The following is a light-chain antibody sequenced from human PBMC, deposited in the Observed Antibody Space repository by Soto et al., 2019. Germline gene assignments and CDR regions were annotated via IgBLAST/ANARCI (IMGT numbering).Light chain of an antibody. J-gene: IGKJ1*01. CDR3: QQRGRA. V-gene: IGKV3-11*01. CDR1: QSVSSY. CDR2: DAS. Sequence: EIVLTQSPATLSLSPGERATLSCRASQSVSSYLAWYQQKPGQAPRLLIYDASNRATGITARFSGSGSGTDFTLTISSLEPEDFAVYYCQQRGRAFGQGTKVEIK.